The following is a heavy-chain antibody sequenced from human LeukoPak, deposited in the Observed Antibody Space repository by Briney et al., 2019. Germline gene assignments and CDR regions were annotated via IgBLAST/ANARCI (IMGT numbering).Heavy chain of an antibody. CDR1: GGSISSGGYS. V-gene: IGHV4-30-2*01. D-gene: IGHD3-22*01. Sequence: SETLSLTCAVSGGSISSGGYSWSWIRQPPGKGLEWIGCIYHSGSTYYNPSLKSRVTISVDRSKNQFSLKLSSVTAADTAVYYCARVISITMIFDYWGQGTLVTVSS. CDR3: ARVISITMIFDY. CDR2: IYHSGST. J-gene: IGHJ4*02.